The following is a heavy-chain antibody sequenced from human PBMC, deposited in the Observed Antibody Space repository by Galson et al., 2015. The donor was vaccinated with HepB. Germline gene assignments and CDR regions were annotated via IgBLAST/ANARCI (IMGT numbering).Heavy chain of an antibody. V-gene: IGHV3-21*01. J-gene: IGHJ3*02. CDR1: GFTFSSYS. CDR2: ISSSSSYI. CDR3: AREGCSSTSCYAAHDAFDI. D-gene: IGHD2-2*01. Sequence: SLRLSCAASGFTFSSYSMNWVRQAPGKGLEWVSSISSSSSYIYYADSVKGRFTISRDNAKNSLNLQMNSLRAEDTAVHYCAREGCSSTSCYAAHDAFDIWGQGTMVTVSS.